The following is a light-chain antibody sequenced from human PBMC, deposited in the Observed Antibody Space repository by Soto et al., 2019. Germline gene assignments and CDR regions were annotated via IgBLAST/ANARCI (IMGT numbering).Light chain of an antibody. V-gene: IGKV3-15*01. CDR3: QEYSKWPLFT. CDR2: AAS. J-gene: IGKJ3*01. Sequence: EIVVTQSPGILSVSPGDRATLSCRASQSVSTNLAWYQQKPGQAPTLLIYAASTRATGITARFTGSGSGTDFTLTISSLQSEDCAVYYCQEYSKWPLFTFGPGTRVDIK. CDR1: QSVSTN.